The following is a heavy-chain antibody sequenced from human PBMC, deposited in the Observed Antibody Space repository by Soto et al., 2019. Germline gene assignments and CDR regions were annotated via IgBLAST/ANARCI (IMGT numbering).Heavy chain of an antibody. CDR2: IIPIFGTA. J-gene: IGHJ6*02. V-gene: IGHV1-69*13. CDR1: GGTFSSYA. CDR3: ARPYSMKDYYYYGMDV. D-gene: IGHD4-4*01. Sequence: SVKVSCKASGGTFSSYAISWVRQAPGQGLEWMGGIIPIFGTANYAQKFQGRVTITADESTSTAYMELSSLRSEDTAVYYCARPYSMKDYYYYGMDVWGQGTTVTVSS.